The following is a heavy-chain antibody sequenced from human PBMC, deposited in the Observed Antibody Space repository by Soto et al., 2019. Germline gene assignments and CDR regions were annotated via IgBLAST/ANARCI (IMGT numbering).Heavy chain of an antibody. Sequence: GGSLRLSCAASGFTFDDYAMHWVRQAPGKGLEWVSGISWNSGSIGYADSVKGRFTISRDNAKNSLYLQMNSLRAEDTALYYCAKDSNGLGGFGPVSYMDVWGKGTTVTVSS. D-gene: IGHD3-10*01. J-gene: IGHJ6*03. CDR2: ISWNSGSI. V-gene: IGHV3-9*01. CDR3: AKDSNGLGGFGPVSYMDV. CDR1: GFTFDDYA.